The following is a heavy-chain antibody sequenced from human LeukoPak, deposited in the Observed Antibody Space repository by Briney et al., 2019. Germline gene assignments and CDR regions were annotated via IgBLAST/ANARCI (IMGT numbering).Heavy chain of an antibody. D-gene: IGHD3-3*01. CDR3: ARARIFGVAYGRAFDI. CDR2: INWNGGST. Sequence: GGYLRLSCAASGFTFDDYGMSWVRQAPGKGLEWVSGINWNGGSTGYADSVKGRFTISRDNAKNSLYLQMNSLRAEDTALYYCARARIFGVAYGRAFDIWGQGTMVTVSS. V-gene: IGHV3-20*04. J-gene: IGHJ3*02. CDR1: GFTFDDYG.